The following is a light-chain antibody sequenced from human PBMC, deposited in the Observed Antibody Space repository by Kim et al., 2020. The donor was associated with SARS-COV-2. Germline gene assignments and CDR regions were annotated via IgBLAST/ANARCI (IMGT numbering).Light chain of an antibody. Sequence: SPGERATLTGRASRSVSSNLAWYQQKPGQAPRLLIYGASTRATGIPARFSGSGSGTEFTLTISSLQSEDFAVYYCQQYNNWPPLTFGGGTKVDIK. CDR1: RSVSSN. J-gene: IGKJ4*01. CDR2: GAS. V-gene: IGKV3-15*01. CDR3: QQYNNWPPLT.